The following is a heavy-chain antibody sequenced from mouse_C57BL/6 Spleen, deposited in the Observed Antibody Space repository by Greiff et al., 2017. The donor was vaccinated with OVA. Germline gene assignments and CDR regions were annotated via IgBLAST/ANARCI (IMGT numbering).Heavy chain of an antibody. Sequence: QVQLQQPGAELVMPGASVKLSCKASGYTFTSYWMHWVKQRPGQGLEWIGEIDPSDSYTNYNQKFKGKSTLTVDKSSSTAYMQLSSLTSEDSAVYYCARRGDDYESYWYFDVWGTGTTVTVSS. CDR1: GYTFTSYW. D-gene: IGHD2-4*01. CDR3: ARRGDDYESYWYFDV. V-gene: IGHV1-69*01. J-gene: IGHJ1*03. CDR2: IDPSDSYT.